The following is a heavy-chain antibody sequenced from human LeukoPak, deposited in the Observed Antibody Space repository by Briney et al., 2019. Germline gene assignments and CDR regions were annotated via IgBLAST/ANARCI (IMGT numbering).Heavy chain of an antibody. CDR1: GGSISSGSYY. V-gene: IGHV4-61*02. J-gene: IGHJ3*02. CDR2: IYTSGST. Sequence: SQTLSLTCTVSGGSISSGSYYWSWLRQPAGKGLEWIGRIYTSGSTNYNPSLKSRVTISVDTSKNQFFLKLSSVTAADTAVYYCARYKYSSGWYRFAFDIWGQGTMVTVSS. CDR3: ARYKYSSGWYRFAFDI. D-gene: IGHD6-19*01.